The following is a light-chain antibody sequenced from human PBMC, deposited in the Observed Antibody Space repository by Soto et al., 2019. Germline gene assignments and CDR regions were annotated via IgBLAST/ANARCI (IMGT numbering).Light chain of an antibody. CDR3: QEYVDAPKT. CDR2: AAS. V-gene: IGKV1-27*01. J-gene: IGKJ2*01. Sequence: DIQMTQSPSSLSASVGDRVTITCRASQGISTNLAWYQQKPGKVPKRLIYAASTLQSRVPSRFIGSGSGTDFTLTISSLQPEDAATYYCQEYVDAPKTFGQGTKLEIK. CDR1: QGISTN.